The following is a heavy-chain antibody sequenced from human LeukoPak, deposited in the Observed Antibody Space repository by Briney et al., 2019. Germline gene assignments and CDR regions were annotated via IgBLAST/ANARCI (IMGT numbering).Heavy chain of an antibody. V-gene: IGHV4-30-4*01. J-gene: IGHJ4*02. CDR2: VYYSGNT. Sequence: PSETLSLTCTVSGGSISSGDYYWSWIRQPPGKGLEWIGYVYYSGNTYYNPSLKSRVTISVDTSKNQFSLKLTSVTAADTAVYYCARQPHNYYFDSWAREPWSPSP. CDR3: ARQPHNYYFDS. CDR1: GGSISSGDYY.